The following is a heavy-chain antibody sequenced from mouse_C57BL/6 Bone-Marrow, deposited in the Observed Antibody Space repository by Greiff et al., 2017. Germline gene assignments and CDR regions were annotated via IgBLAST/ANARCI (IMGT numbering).Heavy chain of an antibody. D-gene: IGHD4-1*01. CDR3: ARELGHYAMDY. CDR2: IWGDGST. Sequence: VMLVESGPGLVAPSPSLSITCTVSGFSLTGYGVNWVRQPPGKGLEWLGMIWGDGSTDYNSALKSRLSISKENSKSQVFLKMNSLQTDDTARYYCARELGHYAMDYWGQGTSVTVSS. J-gene: IGHJ4*01. CDR1: GFSLTGYG. V-gene: IGHV2-6-7*01.